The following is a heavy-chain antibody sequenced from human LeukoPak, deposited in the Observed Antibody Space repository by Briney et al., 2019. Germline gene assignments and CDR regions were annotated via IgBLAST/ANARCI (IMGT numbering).Heavy chain of an antibody. Sequence: GGSLRLSCAASGFTFSSYWMSWVRQAPGKGLEWVANIKQDGSEKYYVDSVKGRFTISRDNAKNSLYLQMNSLRAEDTAVYYCARDARGIAAAGNYFDYWGQGTLVTXSS. J-gene: IGHJ4*02. D-gene: IGHD6-13*01. CDR2: IKQDGSEK. CDR3: ARDARGIAAAGNYFDY. CDR1: GFTFSSYW. V-gene: IGHV3-7*01.